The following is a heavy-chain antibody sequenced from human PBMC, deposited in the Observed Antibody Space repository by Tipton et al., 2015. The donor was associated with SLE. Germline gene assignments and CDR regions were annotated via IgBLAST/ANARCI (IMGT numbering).Heavy chain of an antibody. J-gene: IGHJ2*01. V-gene: IGHV3-64*01. CDR2: TSSNGGST. CDR1: GFIFSRYG. D-gene: IGHD6-6*01. CDR3: ARTIAARGNWYFDL. Sequence: AVSGFIFSRYGMHWVRQAPGKGLEYVSATSSNGGSTYYANSVKGRFTISRDNSKNTLYLQMGSLRTEDMAVYYCARTIAARGNWYFDLWGRGTLVTVSS.